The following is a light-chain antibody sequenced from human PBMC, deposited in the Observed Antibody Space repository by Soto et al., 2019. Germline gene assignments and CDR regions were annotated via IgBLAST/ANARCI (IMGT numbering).Light chain of an antibody. CDR1: QNVLYSSNNKNY. CDR3: QQYYITPPT. V-gene: IGKV4-1*01. Sequence: DIVMTQSPDSLAVSLGERATINCKSSQNVLYSSNNKNYLAWYQQKPGQPPKLLIYWASTRESGVPDRFSGSGSGTAFTLTISSLQAEDVAVYYCQQYYITPPTFGQGTKLEIK. CDR2: WAS. J-gene: IGKJ2*01.